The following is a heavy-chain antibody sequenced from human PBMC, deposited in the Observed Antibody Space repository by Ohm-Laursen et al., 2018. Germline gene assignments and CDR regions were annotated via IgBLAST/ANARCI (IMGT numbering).Heavy chain of an antibody. J-gene: IGHJ5*02. D-gene: IGHD2-2*01. V-gene: IGHV3-48*03. Sequence: LSLTCAASGFTFNSYEMNWVRQAPGKGLEWLSYISSSATIIYYADSVKGRFTISRDNAKNSLYLQMNSLRAEDTAVYYCARGMNYCSSTSCYDPDWFDPWGQGTLVTVSS. CDR3: ARGMNYCSSTSCYDPDWFDP. CDR1: GFTFNSYE. CDR2: ISSSATII.